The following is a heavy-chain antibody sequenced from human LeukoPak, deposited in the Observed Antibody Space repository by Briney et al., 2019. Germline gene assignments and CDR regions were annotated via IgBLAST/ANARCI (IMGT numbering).Heavy chain of an antibody. V-gene: IGHV3-21*01. CDR2: ISSSSSYI. CDR3: ARGLFGGAVLH. CDR1: GFIFSSYS. Sequence: GGSLRLSCAASGFIFSSYSMNWVRQAPGKGLEWVSSISSSSSYIYYADSVKGRFTISRDNAKNSLYLQMNSLRAEDTAVYYCARGLFGGAVLHWGQGTLVTVSS. J-gene: IGHJ4*02. D-gene: IGHD3-10*02.